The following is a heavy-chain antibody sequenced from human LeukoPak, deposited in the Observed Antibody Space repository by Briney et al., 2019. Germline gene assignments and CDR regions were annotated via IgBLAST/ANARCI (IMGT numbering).Heavy chain of an antibody. CDR2: IYYSGST. CDR3: ARLGYYDSSG. V-gene: IGHV4-39*01. J-gene: IGHJ4*02. Sequence: PSETLSLTCTVSGXSISSSSYYWGWIRQPPGKGLEWIGSIYYSGSTYYNPSLKSRVTISVDTSKNQFSLKLSSVTAADTAVYYCARLGYYDSSGWGQGTLVTVSS. D-gene: IGHD3-22*01. CDR1: GXSISSSSYY.